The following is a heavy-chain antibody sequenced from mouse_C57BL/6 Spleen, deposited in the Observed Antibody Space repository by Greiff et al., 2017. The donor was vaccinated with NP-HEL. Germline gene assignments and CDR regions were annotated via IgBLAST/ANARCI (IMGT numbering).Heavy chain of an antibody. V-gene: IGHV1-80*01. CDR1: GYAFSSYW. J-gene: IGHJ3*01. CDR3: ARGDDYEGWFAY. CDR2: IYPGDGDT. D-gene: IGHD2-4*01. Sequence: QVQLQQSGAELVKPGASVKISCKASGYAFSSYWMNWVKQRPGKGLEWIGQIYPGDGDTNYNGKFKGKATLTADKSSSTAYMQLSSLTSEDSAVYFCARGDDYEGWFAYWGQGTLVTVSA.